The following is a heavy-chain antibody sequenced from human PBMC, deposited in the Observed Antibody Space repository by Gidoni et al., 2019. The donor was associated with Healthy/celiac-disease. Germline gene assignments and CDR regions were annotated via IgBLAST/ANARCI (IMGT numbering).Heavy chain of an antibody. CDR3: ACDYGGNSGFDY. J-gene: IGHJ4*02. D-gene: IGHD4-17*01. CDR1: GFTFSSYA. Sequence: QVQLVESGGGVVQTGRSLRLSCAASGFTFSSYAMHWVRQAPGKGLEWVAVISYDGSNKYYADSVKGRFTISRDNSKNTLYLQMNSLRAEDTAVYYCACDYGGNSGFDYWGQGTLVTVSS. V-gene: IGHV3-30-3*01. CDR2: ISYDGSNK.